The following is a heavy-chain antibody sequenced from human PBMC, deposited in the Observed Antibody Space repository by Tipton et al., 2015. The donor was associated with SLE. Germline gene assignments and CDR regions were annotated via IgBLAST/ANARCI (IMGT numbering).Heavy chain of an antibody. J-gene: IGHJ3*02. CDR3: ARVPVPGYCRDSTCFGYFAFDI. CDR1: GGSISSYY. CDR2: IYYSGST. D-gene: IGHD2-15*01. V-gene: IGHV4-59*01. Sequence: TLSLTCTVSGGSISSYYWSWIRQPPGKGLEWIGYIYYSGSTNYDPSLKSRLTMSVDTFKVQFSLKLSSVTAADTAVYYCARVPVPGYCRDSTCFGYFAFDIWGQGTMVTVSS.